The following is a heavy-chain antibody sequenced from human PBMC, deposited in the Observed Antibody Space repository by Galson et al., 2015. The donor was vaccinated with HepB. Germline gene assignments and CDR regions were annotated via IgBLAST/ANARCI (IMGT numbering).Heavy chain of an antibody. V-gene: IGHV3-48*02. J-gene: IGHJ4*02. CDR2: ISSSSSTI. Sequence: SLRLSCAASGFTFSSYSMNWVRQAPGKGLEWVSYISSSSSTIYYADSVKGRFTISRDNAKNSLYLQMNSLRDEDTAVYYCARDTDSGYSYGNYFDYWGQGTLVTVSS. CDR3: ARDTDSGYSYGNYFDY. D-gene: IGHD5-18*01. CDR1: GFTFSSYS.